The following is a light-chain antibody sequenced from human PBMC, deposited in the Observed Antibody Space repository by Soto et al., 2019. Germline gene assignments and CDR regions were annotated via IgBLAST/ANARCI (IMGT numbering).Light chain of an antibody. CDR3: QQANNFPWT. CDR1: QGISSR. CDR2: AAS. Sequence: DIQMTQSPSSVSASVGDRVIITCRASQGISSRVAWYHQKQGTPPKLLIYAASTLQSGVPSRFSGSGSGTDFTLTISSLQPEDFATYYCQQANNFPWTFGQGTKVDIK. V-gene: IGKV1-12*01. J-gene: IGKJ1*01.